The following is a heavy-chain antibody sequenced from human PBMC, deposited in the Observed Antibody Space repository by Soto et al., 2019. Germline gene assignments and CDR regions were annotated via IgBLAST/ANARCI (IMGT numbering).Heavy chain of an antibody. CDR2: ISSTTSHI. CDR1: GFTFSSYS. CDR3: AGHLASRYSDSWYKGWHIDY. J-gene: IGHJ4*02. V-gene: IGHV3-21*01. D-gene: IGHD1-26*01. Sequence: GGSLRLSCAASGFTFSSYSMNWVRQAPGKGLEWVSSISSTTSHIYYTDSVQGRFTISRDNAKNSLYLQMDSLRAEDTAMYYCAGHLASRYSDSWYKGWHIDYWGQGTLVTVSS.